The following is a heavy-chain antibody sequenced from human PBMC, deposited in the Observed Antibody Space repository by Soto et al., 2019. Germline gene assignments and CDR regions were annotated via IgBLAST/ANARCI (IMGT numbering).Heavy chain of an antibody. CDR1: GDTFNDYY. Sequence: QVQLVQSGAEVQKPGASVTVSCRSSGDTFNDYYIHWVRQAPGQGLEWMGWINPNGGVTKYAQKSQGWVTMTRDTSIRTGYTQLGRLRSDDTAVYYCARESGGATATLDYYYCYMDVWGTGTTVTVSS. CDR2: INPNGGVT. D-gene: IGHD5-12*01. CDR3: ARESGGATATLDYYYCYMDV. J-gene: IGHJ6*03. V-gene: IGHV1-2*04.